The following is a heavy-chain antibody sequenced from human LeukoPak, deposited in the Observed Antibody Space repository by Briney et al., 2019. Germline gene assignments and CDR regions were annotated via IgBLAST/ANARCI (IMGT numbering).Heavy chain of an antibody. CDR1: GFTFSSYG. V-gene: IGHV3-33*01. CDR3: ARAPGSGSYSWYYFDY. J-gene: IGHJ4*02. Sequence: PGRSLRLSCAASGFTFSSYGRHWVRQAPGKGLEWVAVIWYDGSNKYYADSVKGRFTISRDNSKNTLYLQMNSLRAEDPAVYYCARAPGSGSYSWYYFDYWGQGTLVTVSS. CDR2: IWYDGSNK. D-gene: IGHD3-10*01.